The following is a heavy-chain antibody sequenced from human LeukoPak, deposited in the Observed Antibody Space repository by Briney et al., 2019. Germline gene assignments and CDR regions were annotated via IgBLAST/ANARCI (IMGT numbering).Heavy chain of an antibody. CDR1: GGSISSSSYY. CDR3: ARDQYSGYAGFDY. J-gene: IGHJ4*02. V-gene: IGHV4-39*07. CDR2: IYYSGST. D-gene: IGHD5-12*01. Sequence: SETLSLTCTVSGGSISSSSYYWGWIRQPPGTGLEWIGSIYYSGSTYYNPSLKSRVTISVDTSKNQFSLKLSSVTAAGTAVYYCARDQYSGYAGFDYWGQGTLVTVSS.